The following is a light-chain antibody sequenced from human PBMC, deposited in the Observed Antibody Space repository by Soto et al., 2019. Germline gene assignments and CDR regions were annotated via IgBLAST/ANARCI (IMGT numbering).Light chain of an antibody. J-gene: IGKJ2*01. CDR1: QSIINW. CDR2: DAS. CDR3: QQFDSYPYT. V-gene: IGKV1-5*01. Sequence: DIQMTQSPSTLSASVGDRVTITCRASQSIINWLAWYQQKPGKAPKLLIYDASSLDSGVPSRFSGSGSGTQFTLTISTLQPDDFATYYCQQFDSYPYTFGQGTKVEIK.